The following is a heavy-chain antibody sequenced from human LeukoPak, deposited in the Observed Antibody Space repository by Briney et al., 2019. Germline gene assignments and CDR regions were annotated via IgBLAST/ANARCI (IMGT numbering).Heavy chain of an antibody. D-gene: IGHD3-22*01. CDR2: IYPGDSDT. Sequence: GESLKISCKGSGYSFTNYWIGWVRQLTGKGLGWMGIIYPGDSDTRYSPSFQGQVTISADKSISTAYLQWSSLNASDTAMYYCVRHAYYYDSGGYYYLDYWGQGTLVTVSS. V-gene: IGHV5-51*01. CDR1: GYSFTNYW. J-gene: IGHJ4*02. CDR3: VRHAYYYDSGGYYYLDY.